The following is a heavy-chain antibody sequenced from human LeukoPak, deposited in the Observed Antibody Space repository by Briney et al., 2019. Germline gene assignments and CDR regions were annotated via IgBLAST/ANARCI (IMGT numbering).Heavy chain of an antibody. D-gene: IGHD2/OR15-2a*01. CDR3: ARDHHRRLYDSQARDTFDI. CDR1: GFTFTTYW. J-gene: IGHJ3*02. V-gene: IGHV3-7*01. CDR2: IKQDGTEK. Sequence: PGGSLRLSCAASGFTFTTYWMSWVRQAPGKGREWVANIKQDGTEKYYVDSVKGRFTISRDNAKNSLYLQMNSLRAEDTAVYYCARDHHRRLYDSQARDTFDIWGQGTMVTVSS.